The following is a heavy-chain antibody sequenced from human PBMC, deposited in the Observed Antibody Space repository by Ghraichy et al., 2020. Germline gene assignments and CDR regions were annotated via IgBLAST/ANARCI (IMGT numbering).Heavy chain of an antibody. CDR2: IRVYNGDT. J-gene: IGHJ4*02. CDR1: GYTFTNYG. CDR3: ARMYYYDSSGYLPDY. D-gene: IGHD3-22*01. Sequence: ASVKVSCKASGYTFTNYGISWVRQAPGQGLEWMGWIRVYNGDTNYAQKLQGRVTMTTDTSTSTAYMELRSLRSDDTAVYYCARMYYYDSSGYLPDYWGQGTLVNVSS. V-gene: IGHV1-18*01.